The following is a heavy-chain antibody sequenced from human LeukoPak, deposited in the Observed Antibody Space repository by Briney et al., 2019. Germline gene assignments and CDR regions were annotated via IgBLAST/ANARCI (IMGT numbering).Heavy chain of an antibody. D-gene: IGHD2-2*01. CDR2: ISSSSSYT. J-gene: IGHJ5*02. CDR1: GFTFRSYS. Sequence: GGSLRLSCAASGFTFRSYSMNWVRQAPGKGLEWVSSISSSSSYTNYADSVKGRFTISRDNAKNSLYLQMNSLRAEDTAVYYCARVPYDCSSTSCYPNWFDPWGQGTLVTVSS. CDR3: ARVPYDCSSTSCYPNWFDP. V-gene: IGHV3-21*04.